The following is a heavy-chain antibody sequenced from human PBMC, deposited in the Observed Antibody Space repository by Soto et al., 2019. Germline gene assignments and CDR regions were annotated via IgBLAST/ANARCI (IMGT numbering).Heavy chain of an antibody. J-gene: IGHJ4*02. CDR1: GFTFNTW. Sequence: PGGSLRLSCAASGFTFNTWMHWVRQAPGEGLVWVSSIDSDGSITSYADSVKGRFTISRDNAKNTLYLQMNSLRAEDTAVYYCATLGLQQAFWGQGXLVTVSS. CDR2: IDSDGSIT. V-gene: IGHV3-74*01. CDR3: ATLGLQQAF. D-gene: IGHD2-21*02.